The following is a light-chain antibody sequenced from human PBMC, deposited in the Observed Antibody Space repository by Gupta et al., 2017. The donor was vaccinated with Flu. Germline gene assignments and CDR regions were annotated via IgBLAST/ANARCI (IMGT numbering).Light chain of an antibody. CDR1: KLGDKY. Sequence: SYELTQPPPVSVSPGQAASITCFGDKLGDKYACWYQQKPGQSPVLVIYQDSKRPSGIPERFSGSNSGNTATLTISGTQAMDEADYYCQAWDSSSWVFGGGTKLTVL. V-gene: IGLV3-1*01. J-gene: IGLJ3*02. CDR3: QAWDSSSWV. CDR2: QDS.